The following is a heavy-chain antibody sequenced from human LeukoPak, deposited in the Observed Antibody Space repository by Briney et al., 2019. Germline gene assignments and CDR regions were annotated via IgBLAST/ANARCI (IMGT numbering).Heavy chain of an antibody. V-gene: IGHV3-74*01. CDR2: IINDGSYT. Sequence: GGSLRLSCAASGFTFSPVWMHWVRQAPGKGLMWVSHIINDGSYTTYADSVKGRFTISRDNAKNTVYLEMNSLSVEDTATYYCIRDFRSADLWGQGTLVTVTS. J-gene: IGHJ5*02. CDR1: GFTFSPVW. CDR3: IRDFRSADL.